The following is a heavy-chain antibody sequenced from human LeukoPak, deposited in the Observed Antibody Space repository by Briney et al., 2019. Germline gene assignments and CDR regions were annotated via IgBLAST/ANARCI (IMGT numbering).Heavy chain of an antibody. CDR1: GYTFTGYY. J-gene: IGHJ4*02. CDR3: ARGRRKQQLAYFDY. Sequence: ASVKVSCKASGYTFTGYYMHWVRQAPAQGLEWVGWINPNSGGTNYAQKFQGRVTMTRDTSISTAYMELSRLRSDDTAVYYCARGRRKQQLAYFDYWGQGTLVTVSS. D-gene: IGHD6-13*01. V-gene: IGHV1-2*02. CDR2: INPNSGGT.